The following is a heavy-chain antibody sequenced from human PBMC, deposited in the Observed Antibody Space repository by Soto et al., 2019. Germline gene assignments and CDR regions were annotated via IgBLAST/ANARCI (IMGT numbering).Heavy chain of an antibody. CDR2: ISGRGGST. V-gene: IGHV3-23*01. Sequence: RLSCAASGFTFSNYAMSWVRQAPGKGLEWVSTISGRGGSTYYADSVKGRFTISRDNSKNTVYLQMNSLRAGDTAVYYCANPTPYTLTLVSWGQGTLVTAPQ. J-gene: IGHJ4*02. CDR3: ANPTPYTLTLVS. CDR1: GFTFSNYA. D-gene: IGHD3-16*01.